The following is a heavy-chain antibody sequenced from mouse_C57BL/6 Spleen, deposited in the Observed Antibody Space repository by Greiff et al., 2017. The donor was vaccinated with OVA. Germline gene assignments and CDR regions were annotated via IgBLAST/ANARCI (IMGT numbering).Heavy chain of an antibody. CDR1: GFTFSSYA. V-gene: IGHV5-9-1*02. CDR2: ISSGGDYI. CDR3: TRAPGSSPFDY. Sequence: EVKLMESGEGLVKPGGSLKLSCAASGFTFSSYAMSWVRQTPEKRLEWVAYISSGGDYIYYADTVKGRFTISRDNARNTLYLQMSSLKSEDTAMYYCTRAPGSSPFDYWGQGTTLTVSS. D-gene: IGHD1-1*01. J-gene: IGHJ2*01.